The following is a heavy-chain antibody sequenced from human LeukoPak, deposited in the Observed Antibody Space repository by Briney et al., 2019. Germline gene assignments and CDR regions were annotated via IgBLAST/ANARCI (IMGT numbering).Heavy chain of an antibody. D-gene: IGHD4-17*01. CDR2: ISWNSGSI. V-gene: IGHV3-9*01. Sequence: GRSLRLSCAASGFTFDDYAMHWVRQAPGKGLEWVSGISWNSGSIGYADSVKGRFTISRDNAKNSLYLQMNSLRAEDTALYYCAKSGGDEGLDAFDIWGQGTMVTVSS. J-gene: IGHJ3*02. CDR1: GFTFDDYA. CDR3: AKSGGDEGLDAFDI.